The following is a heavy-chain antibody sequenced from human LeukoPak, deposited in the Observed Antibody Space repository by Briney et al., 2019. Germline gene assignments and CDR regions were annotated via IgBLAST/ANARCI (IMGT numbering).Heavy chain of an antibody. CDR2: NYYSKNT. Sequence: SETLSLTCTVSGGSISSSSAYWARIRKPPGKGLEWIGSNYYSKNTYYNPSLKSRVTISADTSKTQFSLTLGSVSATDTAAYYCVSPRGFSYGYFDYWGQGTLVTVSS. CDR3: VSPRGFSYGYFDY. V-gene: IGHV4-39*01. CDR1: GGSISSSSAY. J-gene: IGHJ4*02. D-gene: IGHD5-18*01.